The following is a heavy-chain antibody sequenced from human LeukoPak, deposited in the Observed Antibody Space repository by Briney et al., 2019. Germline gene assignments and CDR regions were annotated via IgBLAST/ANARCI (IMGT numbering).Heavy chain of an antibody. Sequence: GGSLRLSCAASGFTLSDYFMSWIRQAPGKGLEWVSYISGSGGTINYADSVKGRFTISRDNAENSLYLQMNSLRAEDTAVYYCARVGRGYSIDYWGQGTQVTVSS. CDR2: ISGSGGTI. J-gene: IGHJ4*02. D-gene: IGHD3-22*01. CDR3: ARVGRGYSIDY. CDR1: GFTLSDYF. V-gene: IGHV3-11*01.